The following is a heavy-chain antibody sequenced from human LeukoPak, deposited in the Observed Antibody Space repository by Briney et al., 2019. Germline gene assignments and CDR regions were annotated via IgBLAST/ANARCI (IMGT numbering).Heavy chain of an antibody. D-gene: IGHD3-3*01. J-gene: IGHJ4*02. CDR2: INPNSGGT. Sequence: ASVKVSCKVSGYTFTGYYMHWVRQAPGQGLEWMGWINPNSGGTNYAQKSQGRVTMTRDTSISTAYMELSRLRSDDTAVYYCASGRVLEWFQYYFDYWGQGTLVTVSS. V-gene: IGHV1-2*02. CDR1: GYTFTGYY. CDR3: ASGRVLEWFQYYFDY.